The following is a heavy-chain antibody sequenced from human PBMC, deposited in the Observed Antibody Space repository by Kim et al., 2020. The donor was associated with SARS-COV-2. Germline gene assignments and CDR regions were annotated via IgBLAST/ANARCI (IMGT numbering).Heavy chain of an antibody. J-gene: IGHJ5*02. D-gene: IGHD6-6*01. V-gene: IGHV1-2*06. Sequence: ASVKVSCKASGYTFTGYYMHWVRQAPGQGLEWMGRINPNSGGTNYAQKFQGRVTMTRDTSISTAYMELSRLRSDDTAVYYCARGTRIAARDNWFDPWGQGTLVTVSS. CDR1: GYTFTGYY. CDR3: ARGTRIAARDNWFDP. CDR2: INPNSGGT.